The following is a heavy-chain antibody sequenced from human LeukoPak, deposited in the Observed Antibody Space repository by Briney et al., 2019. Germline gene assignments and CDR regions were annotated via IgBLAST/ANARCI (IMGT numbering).Heavy chain of an antibody. D-gene: IGHD6-19*01. V-gene: IGHV1-46*01. CDR1: GYTFTSYY. CDR2: INPSGGST. CDR3: ARDSRAVAGENLACYFDY. J-gene: IGHJ4*02. Sequence: ASVKVSCKASGYTFTSYYMHWVRQAPGQGLEWMGIINPSGGSTSYAQKFQGRVTMTRDTSTSTVYMELSSLRSEDTAVYYCARDSRAVAGENLACYFDYWAREPWSPSPQ.